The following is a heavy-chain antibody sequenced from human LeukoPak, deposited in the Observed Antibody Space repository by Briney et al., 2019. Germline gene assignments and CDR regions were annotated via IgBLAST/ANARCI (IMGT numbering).Heavy chain of an antibody. J-gene: IGHJ5*02. D-gene: IGHD1-26*01. CDR2: IRYDGSNK. CDR3: ANWHTSGSYLRWFDP. Sequence: PGGSLRLSCAASGFTFGSYGMHWVRQAPGKGLEWVAFIRYDGSNKYYADSVKGRFTISRDNSKNTLYLQMNSLRAEDTAVYYCANWHTSGSYLRWFDPWGQGTLVTVSS. CDR1: GFTFGSYG. V-gene: IGHV3-30*02.